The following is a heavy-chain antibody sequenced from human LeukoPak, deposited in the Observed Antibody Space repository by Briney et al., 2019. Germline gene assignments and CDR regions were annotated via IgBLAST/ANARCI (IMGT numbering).Heavy chain of an antibody. Sequence: PGGSLRLSCAASGFTFDDYAMHWVRQAPGKGLEWVSGISWNSGSIGYADSVKGRFTISRDNAKNSLYLQMNSLRAEDTALYYCARAGGYSYVTLSDYWGQGTLVTVSS. CDR3: ARAGGYSYVTLSDY. J-gene: IGHJ4*02. D-gene: IGHD5-18*01. V-gene: IGHV3-9*01. CDR1: GFTFDDYA. CDR2: ISWNSGSI.